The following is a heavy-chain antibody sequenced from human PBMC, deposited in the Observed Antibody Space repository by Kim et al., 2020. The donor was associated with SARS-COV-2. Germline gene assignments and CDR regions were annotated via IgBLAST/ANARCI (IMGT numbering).Heavy chain of an antibody. J-gene: IGHJ6*03. Sequence: SETLSLTCAVYGGSFSGYYWSWIRQPPGKGLEWIGEINHSGSTNYNPSLKSRVTISVDTSKNQFSLKLSSVTAADTAVYYCARGVTRSTIFGVVITPDYYCYYMDVWGKGTTVTVSS. CDR2: INHSGST. D-gene: IGHD3-3*01. V-gene: IGHV4-34*01. CDR1: GGSFSGYY. CDR3: ARGVTRSTIFGVVITPDYYCYYMDV.